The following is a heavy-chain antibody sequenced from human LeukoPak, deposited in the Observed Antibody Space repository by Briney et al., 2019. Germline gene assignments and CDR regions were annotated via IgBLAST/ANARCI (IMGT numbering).Heavy chain of an antibody. Sequence: PGGSLRLSCAAFGFTVSSNYMSWVRQAPGKGLEWVSVIYSGGSTYYADSVKGRFTISRDNSKNTLYLQMNSLRAEDTAVYYCARDLGAPGYYYYGMDAWGQGTTVTVSS. CDR2: IYSGGST. J-gene: IGHJ6*02. V-gene: IGHV3-66*01. CDR3: ARDLGAPGYYYYGMDA. D-gene: IGHD4-17*01. CDR1: GFTVSSNY.